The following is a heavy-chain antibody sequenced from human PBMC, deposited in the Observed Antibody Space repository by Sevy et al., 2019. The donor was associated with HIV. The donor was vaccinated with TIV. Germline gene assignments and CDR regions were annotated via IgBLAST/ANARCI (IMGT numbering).Heavy chain of an antibody. CDR3: TRGSGIDYYEKGMDL. D-gene: IGHD3-10*01. CDR1: GSSFESCA. V-gene: IGHV3-21*04. Sequence: GGSLRLSCAASGSSFESCAMNWVRQAPRKGLEWVTYISKSRSYIYYADSVKGRFTISRDNAKNSLFLQMNSLGAEDTAIYYCTRGSGIDYYEKGMDLWGQGTTVTVSS. CDR2: ISKSRSYI. J-gene: IGHJ6*02.